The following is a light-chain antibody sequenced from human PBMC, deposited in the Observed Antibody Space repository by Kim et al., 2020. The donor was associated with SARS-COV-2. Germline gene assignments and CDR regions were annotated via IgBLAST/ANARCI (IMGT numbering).Light chain of an antibody. V-gene: IGKV3-15*01. CDR2: GAS. Sequence: SPGESATPSCRASQSVSSNLAWYQQKPGQAPRRLIYGASTRATGIPARFSGSGSGTEFTLTISSLQSEDFAVYYCQQYNNWPPITFGQGTRLEIK. CDR1: QSVSSN. CDR3: QQYNNWPPIT. J-gene: IGKJ5*01.